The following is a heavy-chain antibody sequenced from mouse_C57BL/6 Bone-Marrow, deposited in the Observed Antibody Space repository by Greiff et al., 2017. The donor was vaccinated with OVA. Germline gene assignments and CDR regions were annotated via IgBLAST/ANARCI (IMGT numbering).Heavy chain of an antibody. J-gene: IGHJ3*01. Sequence: EVMLVESGGGLVKPGGSLKLSCAASGFTFSDYGMHWVRQAPEKGLEWVAYISSGSSTIYYADTLKGRFTISRDNAKNTLFLQMTSLRSEDTAMYYCARPYGYYVGFAYWGQGTLVTVSA. D-gene: IGHD2-3*01. CDR2: ISSGSSTI. CDR1: GFTFSDYG. CDR3: ARPYGYYVGFAY. V-gene: IGHV5-17*01.